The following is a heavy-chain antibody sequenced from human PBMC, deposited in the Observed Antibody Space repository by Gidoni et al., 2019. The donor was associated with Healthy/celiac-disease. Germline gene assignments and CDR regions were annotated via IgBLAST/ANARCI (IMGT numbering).Heavy chain of an antibody. V-gene: IGHV3-49*04. D-gene: IGHD6-19*01. CDR2: IRSKAYGGTT. J-gene: IGHJ3*02. Sequence: EVQLVESGGGLVQPGRSLRLSCTASGFTFGDYAMSWVRQAPGKGLEWVGFIRSKAYGGTTEYAASVKGRFTISRDDSKSIAYLQMNSLKTEDTAVYYCTRDGGIAVAPDAFDIWGQGTMVTVSS. CDR1: GFTFGDYA. CDR3: TRDGGIAVAPDAFDI.